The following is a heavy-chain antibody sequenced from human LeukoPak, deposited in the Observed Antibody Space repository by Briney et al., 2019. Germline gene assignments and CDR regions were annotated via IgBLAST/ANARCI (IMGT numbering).Heavy chain of an antibody. CDR1: GFTFNSYV. CDR3: ARGDSLGAIMTDLDY. J-gene: IGHJ4*02. V-gene: IGHV3-30-3*01. Sequence: GGSLRLSCAASGFTFNSYVMHWVRQAPGKGLEWVAVISYDGTNKYYADSVKGRFTISRDNSKNTLYLQMNSLRPEDTAVYYCARGDSLGAIMTDLDYWGLGTLVTVSS. CDR2: ISYDGTNK. D-gene: IGHD3-10*01.